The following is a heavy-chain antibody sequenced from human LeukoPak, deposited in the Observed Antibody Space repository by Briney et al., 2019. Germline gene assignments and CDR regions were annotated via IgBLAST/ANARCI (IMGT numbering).Heavy chain of an antibody. D-gene: IGHD3-10*01. CDR3: ARVRQDEGRWFGEFKSVFDY. V-gene: IGHV1-2*02. CDR1: GYTFTGYY. J-gene: IGHJ4*02. Sequence: ASVKVSCKASGYTFTGYYMHWVRQAPGQGLEWMGWSNTNSGGTNYAQKFQGRVTMTRDTSISTAYMELSRLRSDDTAVYYCARVRQDEGRWFGEFKSVFDYWGQGTLVTVSS. CDR2: SNTNSGGT.